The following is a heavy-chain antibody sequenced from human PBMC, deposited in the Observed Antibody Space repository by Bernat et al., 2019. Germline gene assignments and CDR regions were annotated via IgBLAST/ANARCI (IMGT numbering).Heavy chain of an antibody. CDR2: TYYRSQWYN. CDR3: ASGRYSGFDI. J-gene: IGHJ3*02. Sequence: QLQQSGPGLVKPSQTLSLTCVISGDSVSRNGAAWNWVRQSPSRGLEWLGRTYYRSQWYNEYAISVKSRISINPDTSKNQFSLQLNSVTPEDSAVYYCASGRYSGFDIWGQGTMVTVSS. V-gene: IGHV6-1*01. CDR1: GDSVSRNGAA. D-gene: IGHD3-9*01.